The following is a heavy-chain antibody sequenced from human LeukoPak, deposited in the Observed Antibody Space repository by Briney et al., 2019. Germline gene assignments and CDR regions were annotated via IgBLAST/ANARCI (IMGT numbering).Heavy chain of an antibody. CDR1: GFTFDDYA. J-gene: IGHJ2*01. CDR3: AKDSGSGWSHRYFDL. D-gene: IGHD6-19*01. V-gene: IGHV3-9*03. CDR2: ISWNSGSI. Sequence: PGRSLRLSCAASGFTFDDYAMHWVRQAPGKGLEWVSGISWNSGSIGYADSVRGRFTISRDNAKNSLYLQMNSLRAEDMALYYCAKDSGSGWSHRYFDLWGRGTLVTVSS.